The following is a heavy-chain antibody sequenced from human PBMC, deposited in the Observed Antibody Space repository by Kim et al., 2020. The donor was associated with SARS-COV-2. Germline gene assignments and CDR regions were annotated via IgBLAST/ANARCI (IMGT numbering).Heavy chain of an antibody. Sequence: SETLSLTCAVYGGSFSGYYWSWIRQPPGKGLEWIGEINHSGSTNYNPSLKSRVTISVDTSKNQFSLKLSSVTAADTAVYYCAGKMATISWLEDAFDIWGQGTMVTVSS. CDR2: INHSGST. D-gene: IGHD5-12*01. CDR3: AGKMATISWLEDAFDI. V-gene: IGHV4-34*01. J-gene: IGHJ3*02. CDR1: GGSFSGYY.